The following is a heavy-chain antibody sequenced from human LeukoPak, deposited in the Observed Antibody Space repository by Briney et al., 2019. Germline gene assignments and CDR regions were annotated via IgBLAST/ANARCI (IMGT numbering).Heavy chain of an antibody. J-gene: IGHJ1*01. D-gene: IGHD3-3*01. CDR3: ARGPLDFWSGYSNTAEYFQH. CDR2: IYTSGST. CDR1: GYSISSAYY. Sequence: SETLSLTCAVSGYSISSAYYWSWIRQPAGKGLEWIGRIYTSGSTNYNPSLKSRVTMSVDTSKNQFSLKLSSVTAADTAVYYCARGPLDFWSGYSNTAEYFQHWGQGTLVTVSS. V-gene: IGHV4-4*07.